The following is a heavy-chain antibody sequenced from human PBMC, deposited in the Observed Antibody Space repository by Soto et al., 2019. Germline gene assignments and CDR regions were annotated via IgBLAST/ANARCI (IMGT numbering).Heavy chain of an antibody. J-gene: IGHJ4*02. Sequence: QVQLQESGPGLVKPSETLSLTCTVSGGSISSYYWSWIRQPPGKGLECIGYIYYSGSTNYNPSLKSRVTISVDTSKNQFSLKLSSVTAADTAVYYCARGSSGWYYYWGQGTLVTVSS. CDR2: IYYSGST. CDR3: ARGSSGWYYY. CDR1: GGSISSYY. D-gene: IGHD6-19*01. V-gene: IGHV4-59*01.